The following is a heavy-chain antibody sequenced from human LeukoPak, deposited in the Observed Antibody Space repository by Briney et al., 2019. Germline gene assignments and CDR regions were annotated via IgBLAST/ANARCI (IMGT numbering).Heavy chain of an antibody. CDR3: ARSTTLWFGEGPYAFDI. Sequence: SETLSLTCTVSGGSISSYYWSWIRQPPGKGLEWIGYIYYSGSTNYNPSLKSRVTISVDTSKNQFSLKLSSVTAADTAVYYCARSTTLWFGEGPYAFDIWGQGTMVTVSS. J-gene: IGHJ3*02. D-gene: IGHD3-10*01. CDR1: GGSISSYY. V-gene: IGHV4-59*01. CDR2: IYYSGST.